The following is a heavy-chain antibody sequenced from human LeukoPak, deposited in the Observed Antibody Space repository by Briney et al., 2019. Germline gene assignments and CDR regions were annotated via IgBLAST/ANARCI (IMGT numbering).Heavy chain of an antibody. D-gene: IGHD2-8*02. CDR2: ISANNGDT. CDR1: GYTFTAYG. J-gene: IGHJ4*02. Sequence: GASVKVSCTASGYTFTAYGITWVRQAPGQGVEWMGWISANNGDTKYAQKVQGRVTMTTDTSTTTAYMELRSLRSDDTATYYCVRAPPRLTSGPGDYWGQGTLVIVSS. CDR3: VRAPPRLTSGPGDY. V-gene: IGHV1-18*01.